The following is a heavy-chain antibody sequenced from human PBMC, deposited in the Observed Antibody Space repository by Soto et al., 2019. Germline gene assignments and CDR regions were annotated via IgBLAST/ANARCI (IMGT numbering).Heavy chain of an antibody. CDR3: AKSAYFYGSGSYGAFDI. V-gene: IGHV3-23*01. Sequence: GGSLRLSCAASGFTFSSYGMSWVRQAPGKGLEWISGFSGSGGSTYYADPVKGRFTISRDNSKNTLYLQMNSLRAEDTAVYYCAKSAYFYGSGSYGAFDIWGQGTMVTVSS. CDR2: FSGSGGST. D-gene: IGHD3-10*01. J-gene: IGHJ3*02. CDR1: GFTFSSYG.